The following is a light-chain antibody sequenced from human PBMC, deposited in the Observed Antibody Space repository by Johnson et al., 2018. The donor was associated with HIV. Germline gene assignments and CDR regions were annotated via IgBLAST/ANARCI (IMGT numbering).Light chain of an antibody. V-gene: IGLV1-51*01. J-gene: IGLJ1*01. CDR2: DNN. Sequence: QSVFTQPPSVSAAPGQKVTISCSGSSSNIGNNYVSWYQQLPGTAPKLLIYDNNKRPSGIPDRFSGSKSCTSATLGITGLQTGDEADYYCGTWDSSLSAGYVFGTGTKV. CDR3: GTWDSSLSAGYV. CDR1: SSNIGNNY.